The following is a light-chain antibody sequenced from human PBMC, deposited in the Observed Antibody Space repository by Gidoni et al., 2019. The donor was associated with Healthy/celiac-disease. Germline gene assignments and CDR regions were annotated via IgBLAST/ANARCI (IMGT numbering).Light chain of an antibody. CDR2: WAS. CDR1: QSVLYSSNNKNY. CDR3: QQYYSTLGT. Sequence: DIVMTQSPDSLAVSLGERATINCKSSQSVLYSSNNKNYLAWYQQKPGQPPKLLIYWASTRESGVPDRFSGSGSGTDFTLTISSLQAEDVAVYYCQQYYSTLGTFGQETRLEIK. V-gene: IGKV4-1*01. J-gene: IGKJ5*01.